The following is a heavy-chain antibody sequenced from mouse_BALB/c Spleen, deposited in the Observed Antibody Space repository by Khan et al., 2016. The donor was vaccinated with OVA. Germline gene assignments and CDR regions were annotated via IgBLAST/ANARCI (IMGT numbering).Heavy chain of an antibody. D-gene: IGHD2-4*01. Sequence: EVKLLESGPGLVKPSQSLSLTCTVTGYSITSEYTWNWIRQFPGNKLGWMGFISYSGNTRYNPSLKSRISITRDTSKNQFFLQLNSVTSEDTATYYCARKDYYDYDPFPYWGQGTLVTVSA. CDR3: ARKDYYDYDPFPY. J-gene: IGHJ3*01. CDR1: GYSITSEYT. V-gene: IGHV3-2*02. CDR2: ISYSGNT.